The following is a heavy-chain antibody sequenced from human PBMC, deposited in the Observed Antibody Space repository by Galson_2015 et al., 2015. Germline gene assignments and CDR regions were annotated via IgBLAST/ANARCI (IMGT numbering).Heavy chain of an antibody. J-gene: IGHJ6*03. Sequence: LRLSCAASGLTFSTYAMSWVRQAPGKGLEWVSGIGDNGVSTYYADSVKGRFTISRDNSKNTLFLQMNSLRAEGTALYYCAKTTVAAGSSWYMDAWGKGTTVTVSS. CDR3: AKTTVAAGSSWYMDA. V-gene: IGHV3-23*01. CDR1: GLTFSTYA. D-gene: IGHD4-23*01. CDR2: IGDNGVST.